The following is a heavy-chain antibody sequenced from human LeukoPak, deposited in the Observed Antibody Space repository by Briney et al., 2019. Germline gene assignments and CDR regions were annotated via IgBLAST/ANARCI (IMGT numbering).Heavy chain of an antibody. Sequence: GGTLRLSCAASGFIFSNYGMSWVRQAPGKGLEWVSVIYSGGSTYCADSVKGRFTISRDNSKNTLYLQMNSLRAEDTAVYYCASLNCSSTSCQTRYYYYYMDVWGKGTTVTISS. J-gene: IGHJ6*03. V-gene: IGHV3-53*01. CDR2: IYSGGST. CDR1: GFIFSNYG. D-gene: IGHD2-2*01. CDR3: ASLNCSSTSCQTRYYYYYMDV.